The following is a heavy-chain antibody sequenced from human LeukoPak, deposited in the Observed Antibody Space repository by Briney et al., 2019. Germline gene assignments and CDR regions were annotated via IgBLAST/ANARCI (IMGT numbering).Heavy chain of an antibody. CDR1: GFTFSSYA. V-gene: IGHV3-23*01. CDR3: AKYYYDSSGYLTDY. J-gene: IGHJ4*02. D-gene: IGHD3-22*01. Sequence: GGSLRLSCVASGFTFSSYAMSWVRLAPGKGLEWVSAISGSGDSTYYADSVKGRFTISRDNSKNTLYLQMNSLRAEDTAVYYCAKYYYDSSGYLTDYWGQGTLVTVSS. CDR2: ISGSGDST.